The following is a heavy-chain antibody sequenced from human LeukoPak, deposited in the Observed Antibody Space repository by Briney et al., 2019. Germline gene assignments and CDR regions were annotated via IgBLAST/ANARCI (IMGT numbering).Heavy chain of an antibody. CDR3: ARDYYDSSGYYYRFDP. CDR1: GFTFSSYG. D-gene: IGHD3-22*01. Sequence: GGSLRLSCAASGFTFSSYGMHWVRQAPGKGLEWVAVIWYDGSNKYYADSVKGRFTISRDNSKNTLYLQMNSLRAEDTAVYYCARDYYDSSGYYYRFDPWGQGTLVTVSS. CDR2: IWYDGSNK. V-gene: IGHV3-33*01. J-gene: IGHJ5*02.